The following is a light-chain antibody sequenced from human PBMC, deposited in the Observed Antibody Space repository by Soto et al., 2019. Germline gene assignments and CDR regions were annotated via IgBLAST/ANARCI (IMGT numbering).Light chain of an antibody. CDR3: QSYDSSLSAPV. CDR1: SSNIGAGYD. Sequence: QSALTQPPSVSGAPGQRVTISCTGSSSNIGAGYDVHWYQQLPGTAPKLLIYGNNNRPSGVPDRFSGSKSGTSASLAITGLQAEDEADYYCQSYDSSLSAPVFGGGTKLTVL. CDR2: GNN. J-gene: IGLJ2*01. V-gene: IGLV1-40*01.